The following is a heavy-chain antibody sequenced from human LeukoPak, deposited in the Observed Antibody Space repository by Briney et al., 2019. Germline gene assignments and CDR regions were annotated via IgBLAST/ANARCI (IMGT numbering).Heavy chain of an antibody. J-gene: IGHJ3*02. CDR1: GYTFTGYW. CDR3: ARVGDDYGDPVGVFDI. V-gene: IGHV1-46*01. CDR2: ISPSGGST. Sequence: ASVKVSCKAFGYTFTGYWMHWVRQAPGQGPEWMGVISPSGGSTIYAQKFKGRVTLTRDMSTSTVYMELSNLRSEDTAVYYCARVGDDYGDPVGVFDIWGQGTMVTVSS. D-gene: IGHD4-17*01.